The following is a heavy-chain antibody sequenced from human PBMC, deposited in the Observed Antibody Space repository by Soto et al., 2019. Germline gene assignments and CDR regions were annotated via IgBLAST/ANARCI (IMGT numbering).Heavy chain of an antibody. CDR3: ARDLLTQDIVVVPAAQYYYYYYGMDV. CDR1: GFTSSSYS. Sequence: GGSLRLSCAASGFTSSSYSMNWVRQAPGKGLEWVSSISSSSSYIYYADSVKGRFTISRDNAKNSLYLQMNSLRAEDTAVYYCARDLLTQDIVVVPAAQYYYYYYGMDVWGQGTTVTVSS. D-gene: IGHD2-2*01. J-gene: IGHJ6*02. V-gene: IGHV3-21*01. CDR2: ISSSSSYI.